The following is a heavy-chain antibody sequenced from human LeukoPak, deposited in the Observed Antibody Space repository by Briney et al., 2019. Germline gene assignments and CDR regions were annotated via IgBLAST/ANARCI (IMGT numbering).Heavy chain of an antibody. V-gene: IGHV2-5*08. CDR2: IYWDDDK. J-gene: IGHJ4*02. CDR1: GFSLGTSGMC. D-gene: IGHD6-19*01. CDR3: AHKPEYSSGWSDFDY. Sequence: SGPALVKPTQTLTLTCTFSGFSLGTSGMCVSWIRQPPGKALEWLALIYWDDDKRYSPSLKSRLTITKDTSKNQVVLTMTNMDPVDTATYYCAHKPEYSSGWSDFDYWGQGTLVTVSS.